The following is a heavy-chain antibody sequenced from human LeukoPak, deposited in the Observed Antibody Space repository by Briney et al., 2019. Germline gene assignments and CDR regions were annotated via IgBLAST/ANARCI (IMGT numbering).Heavy chain of an antibody. D-gene: IGHD3-3*01. CDR2: IYPGDSDT. CDR1: GYSFTSYW. J-gene: IGHJ3*02. CDR3: ARPRDDFWSGYYWADAFDI. V-gene: IGHV5-51*01. Sequence: GESLKISCKGSGYSFTSYWIGWVRQMPGKGLEWMGFIYPGDSDTRYSPSFQGQVTISADKSTSTAYLQWSSLKASDTAIYYCARPRDDFWSGYYWADAFDIWGQGTMVTVSS.